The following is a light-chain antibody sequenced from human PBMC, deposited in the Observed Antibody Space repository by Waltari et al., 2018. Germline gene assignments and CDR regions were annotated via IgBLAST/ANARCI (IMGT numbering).Light chain of an antibody. Sequence: DIVMTQSPATLSLSPGERATLSSRASQGINTNLAWYQQKPGPPPRLLIYGASTRATGVPPRFSGSGSGTEFILTISSLQSEDCAVYYCQQYNQWPPWTFGQGTKVEIK. CDR3: QQYNQWPPWT. CDR2: GAS. V-gene: IGKV3-15*01. J-gene: IGKJ1*01. CDR1: QGINTN.